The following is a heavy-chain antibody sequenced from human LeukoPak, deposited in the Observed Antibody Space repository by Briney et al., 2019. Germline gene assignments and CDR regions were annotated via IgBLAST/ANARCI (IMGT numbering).Heavy chain of an antibody. Sequence: GGSLRLSCAASGVTFSSYAMSWVRQAPGKGLEWVSAISGSGGSTYYADSVKGRFTISRDNSKNTLHLQMDSLRAEDTAVYYCAKDLGTMIVVVTSFDYWGQGTLVTVSS. J-gene: IGHJ4*02. V-gene: IGHV3-23*01. CDR3: AKDLGTMIVVVTSFDY. D-gene: IGHD3-22*01. CDR1: GVTFSSYA. CDR2: ISGSGGST.